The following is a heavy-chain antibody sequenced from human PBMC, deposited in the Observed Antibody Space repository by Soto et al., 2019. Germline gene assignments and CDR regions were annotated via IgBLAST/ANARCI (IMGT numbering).Heavy chain of an antibody. CDR2: IDPSDSYT. D-gene: IGHD6-19*01. CDR1: GYSFTSYW. V-gene: IGHV5-10-1*01. J-gene: IGHJ4*02. CDR3: ARDPPDNSAIIDY. Sequence: AGESLKISCKGSGYSFTSYWMSWVRQMPGKGLEWMGRIDPSDSYTNYSPSFQGHVTISADKSISTAYLQWSSLKASDTAMYYCARDPPDNSAIIDYWGQGTMVTVSS.